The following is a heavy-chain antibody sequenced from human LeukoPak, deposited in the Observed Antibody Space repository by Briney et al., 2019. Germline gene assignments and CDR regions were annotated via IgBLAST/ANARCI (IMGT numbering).Heavy chain of an antibody. J-gene: IGHJ4*02. Sequence: GGSLRLSCAASGFTFSSYGMHWVRQAPGKGLEWVAFIRYDGSNKYYADSVKGRFTISRDNSKNTLYLQMNSLRAEDTAVYYCAKDRTVVLPLYFDYWGQGTLVTVSS. D-gene: IGHD3-22*01. CDR1: GFTFSSYG. V-gene: IGHV3-30*02. CDR3: AKDRTVVLPLYFDY. CDR2: IRYDGSNK.